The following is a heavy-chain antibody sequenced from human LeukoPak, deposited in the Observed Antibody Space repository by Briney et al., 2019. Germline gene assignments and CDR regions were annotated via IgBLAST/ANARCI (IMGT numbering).Heavy chain of an antibody. D-gene: IGHD6-6*01. V-gene: IGHV4-59*01. CDR1: SDPISSYY. J-gene: IGHJ2*01. Sequence: SETLSLTCTVSSDPISSYYWSWIRQSPEKGLDWIGYFYYSGSTNYNPSLKSRVTISVDTSKNQFSLKLSSVTAADTAVYYCARVSSSSGRYFDLWGRGTLVTVSS. CDR2: FYYSGST. CDR3: ARVSSSSGRYFDL.